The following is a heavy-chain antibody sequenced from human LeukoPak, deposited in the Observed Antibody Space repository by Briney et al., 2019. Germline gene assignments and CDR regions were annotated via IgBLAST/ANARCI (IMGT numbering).Heavy chain of an antibody. V-gene: IGHV3-30*03. Sequence: GGSLRLSCAASGITFSSYGMNWVRQAPGKGLEWVAVISYDGSDKYYADSVKGRFTISRDNSKNTLYLQMNSLRADDTAVYYCARGCYYERSGYCPFDYWGPGTLVTVSS. D-gene: IGHD3-22*01. CDR1: GITFSSYG. CDR3: ARGCYYERSGYCPFDY. CDR2: ISYDGSDK. J-gene: IGHJ4*02.